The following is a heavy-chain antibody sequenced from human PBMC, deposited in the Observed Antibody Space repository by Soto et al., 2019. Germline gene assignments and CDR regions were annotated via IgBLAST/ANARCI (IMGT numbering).Heavy chain of an antibody. Sequence: QVQLVESGGDLVKPGGSLRLSCAASGFTFSDYYMSWIRQAPGKGLEWVSYISSSGSTIYYADSVKGRFTISRDNANNSLFLKMNSLRAEDTAVYYCARDPVGYTSGWHADDYWGQGTLVTVSS. J-gene: IGHJ4*02. D-gene: IGHD6-25*01. CDR2: ISSSGSTI. V-gene: IGHV3-11*01. CDR1: GFTFSDYY. CDR3: ARDPVGYTSGWHADDY.